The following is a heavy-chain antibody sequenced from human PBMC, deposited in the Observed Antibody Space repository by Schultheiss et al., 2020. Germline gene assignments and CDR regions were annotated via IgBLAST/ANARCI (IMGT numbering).Heavy chain of an antibody. Sequence: GGSLRLSCAASGFTFSSYSMNWVRQAPGKGLEWVSSISSSSSYIYYADSAKGRFTISRDNSKNTLYLQMNSLRAEDTAVYYCARVGSSGWYAGAFRYWGQGTLVTVSS. CDR2: ISSSSSYI. J-gene: IGHJ4*02. V-gene: IGHV3-21*04. D-gene: IGHD6-19*01. CDR1: GFTFSSYS. CDR3: ARVGSSGWYAGAFRY.